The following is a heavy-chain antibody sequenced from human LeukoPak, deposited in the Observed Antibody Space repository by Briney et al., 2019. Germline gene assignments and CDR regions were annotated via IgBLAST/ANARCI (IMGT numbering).Heavy chain of an antibody. J-gene: IGHJ4*02. CDR1: GGSFSGYY. V-gene: IGHV4-34*01. Sequence: SETLSLTCAVYGGSFSGYYWSWIRQPPGKGLEWIGEINHSGSTNYNPSLKSRVTISVDTSKNQFSLKLSSVTAADTAVYYCARSYDYYDIDYWGQGTLVTVSS. CDR2: INHSGST. D-gene: IGHD3-22*01. CDR3: ARSYDYYDIDY.